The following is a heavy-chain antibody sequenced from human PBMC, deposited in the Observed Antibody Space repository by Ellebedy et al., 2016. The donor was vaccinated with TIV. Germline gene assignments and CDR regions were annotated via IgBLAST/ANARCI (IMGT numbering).Heavy chain of an antibody. Sequence: ASVKVSCXASGSIFSAYYIHWLRQAPGQGLEWMGIIVPSGGSTNFAPKFQDRVTMTRDTSTSTVYMELSSLRSEDTAVFYCARELPSSYYFDYWGQGTLVTVSS. V-gene: IGHV1-46*01. J-gene: IGHJ4*02. CDR1: GSIFSAYY. CDR2: IVPSGGST. CDR3: ARELPSSYYFDY.